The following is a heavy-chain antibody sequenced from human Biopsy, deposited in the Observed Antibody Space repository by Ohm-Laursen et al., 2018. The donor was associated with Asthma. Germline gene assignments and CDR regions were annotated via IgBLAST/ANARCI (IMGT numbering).Heavy chain of an antibody. CDR1: GFTLSSYV. J-gene: IGHJ6*02. CDR3: ARVPVAAAGPYYYGMDV. D-gene: IGHD6-13*01. Sequence: SLRLSCAASGFTLSSYVMHWVRQAPGKGLDWVALISFDPLNKQYADWVRGRFTVSRDSSKNTLYLQMNSLRADDTAVYYCARVPVAAAGPYYYGMDVWGQGTTVTVSS. V-gene: IGHV3-30*03. CDR2: ISFDPLNK.